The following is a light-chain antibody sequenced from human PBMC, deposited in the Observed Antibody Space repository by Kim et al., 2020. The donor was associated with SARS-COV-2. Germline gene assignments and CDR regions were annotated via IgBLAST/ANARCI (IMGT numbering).Light chain of an antibody. CDR3: QQYDTLPWT. Sequence: SPGERATLSCRASQSVSDVYLAWYQQKPGQPPRLLMSDASNRAAGIPDRFSVSGSGTDFTLTISGVETEDSAVYYCQQYDTLPWTFGRGTKVEIK. CDR2: DAS. J-gene: IGKJ1*01. CDR1: QSVSDVY. V-gene: IGKV3-20*01.